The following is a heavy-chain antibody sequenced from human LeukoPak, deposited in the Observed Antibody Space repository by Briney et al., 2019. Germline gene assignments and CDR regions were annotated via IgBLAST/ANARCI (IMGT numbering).Heavy chain of an antibody. Sequence: GGSLRLSCAASGFTFSSYAMSWVRQAPGKGLEWVSAISGSGGSTYYADSVKGRFTISRDNSKNTLYLQMNSLRAEDTAVCYCAKSPYYYYDSSGYYYFDYWGQGTLVTVSS. CDR2: ISGSGGST. CDR3: AKSPYYYYDSSGYYYFDY. D-gene: IGHD3-22*01. CDR1: GFTFSSYA. J-gene: IGHJ4*02. V-gene: IGHV3-23*01.